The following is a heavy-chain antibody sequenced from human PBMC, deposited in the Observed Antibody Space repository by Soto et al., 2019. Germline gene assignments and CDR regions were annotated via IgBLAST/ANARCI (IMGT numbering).Heavy chain of an antibody. D-gene: IGHD4-17*01. J-gene: IGHJ4*02. V-gene: IGHV4-30-4*01. CDR3: AREDSTYGGNSKIDY. CDR1: GGSISSGDYY. Sequence: SETLSLTCTVSGGSISSGDYYWSWIRQPPGKGLEWIGYIYYSGSTYYNPSLKSRVTISVDTSKNQFSLKLSSVTAADTAVYYCAREDSTYGGNSKIDYWGQGTLVTVSS. CDR2: IYYSGST.